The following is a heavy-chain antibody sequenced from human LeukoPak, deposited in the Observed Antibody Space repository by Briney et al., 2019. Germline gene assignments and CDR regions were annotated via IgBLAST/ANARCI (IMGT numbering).Heavy chain of an antibody. CDR2: IKQDGSEK. CDR3: ARCGYSGSGFSTNWFDP. CDR1: GFTFTSYW. V-gene: IGHV3-7*01. J-gene: IGHJ5*02. D-gene: IGHD3-10*01. Sequence: GGPLRLSCAASGFTFTSYWMSWVRQAPGKGLEWVANIKQDGSEKYYVDSVKGRFTISRDNAKNSLYLQMSSLRAEDTAVYYCARCGYSGSGFSTNWFDPWGQGTLVTVSS.